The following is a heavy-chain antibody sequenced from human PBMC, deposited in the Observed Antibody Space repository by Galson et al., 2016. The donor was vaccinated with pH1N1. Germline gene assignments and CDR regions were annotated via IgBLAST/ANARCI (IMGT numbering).Heavy chain of an antibody. D-gene: IGHD2-15*01. Sequence: SLRLSCAASGFDFSSYGMFWVRQAPRKGLEWVAAMWHDGSHEYYSDSVNGRFTISRDNSKNALYLQMDRLTGEDTAVYYCVRDFSYCRCLSCFSTPLFNWFDTWGQGTLVTVSS. V-gene: IGHV3-33*07. J-gene: IGHJ5*02. CDR1: GFDFSSYG. CDR3: VRDFSYCRCLSCFSTPLFNWFDT. CDR2: MWHDGSHE.